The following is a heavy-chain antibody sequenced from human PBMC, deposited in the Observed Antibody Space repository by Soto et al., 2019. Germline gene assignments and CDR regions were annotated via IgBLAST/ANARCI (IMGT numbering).Heavy chain of an antibody. CDR2: ISYDGSNK. CDR3: AKDAPAQHYYDSSGYYDY. V-gene: IGHV3-30*18. D-gene: IGHD3-22*01. J-gene: IGHJ4*02. CDR1: GFTFSSYG. Sequence: QVQLVESGGGVVQPGRSLRLSCAASGFTFSSYGMHWVRQAPGKGLEWVAVISYDGSNKYYADSVKGRFTISRDNSKNTXPLQMNRLRAEDTAVYYCAKDAPAQHYYDSSGYYDYWGQGTLVTVSS.